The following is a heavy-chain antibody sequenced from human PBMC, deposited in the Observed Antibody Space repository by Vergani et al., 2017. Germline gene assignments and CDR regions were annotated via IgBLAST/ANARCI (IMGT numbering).Heavy chain of an antibody. CDR2: IYTSGST. D-gene: IGHD4-23*01. J-gene: IGHJ6*02. CDR3: PSSTVVTPRGRSYYYCGMDV. CDR1: GGSISSGSYY. V-gene: IGHV4-61*02. Sequence: QVQLQESGPGLVKPSQTLSLTCTVSGGSISSGSYYWSWIRQPAGKGLEWIGRIYTSGSTNYNPSLKSRVTISVDTSKNQFSLKLSSVTAADTAVYYCPSSTVVTPRGRSYYYCGMDVWGQRTTVTVSS.